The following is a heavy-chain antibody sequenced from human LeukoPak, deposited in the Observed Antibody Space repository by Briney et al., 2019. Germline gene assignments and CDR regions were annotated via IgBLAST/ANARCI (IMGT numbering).Heavy chain of an antibody. CDR3: ARDLGDYGDYAYAFDI. V-gene: IGHV4-31*03. D-gene: IGHD4-17*01. CDR2: IYYSGST. J-gene: IGHJ3*02. CDR1: GGSISSGGYY. Sequence: SETLSLTCTVSGGSISSGGYYWSCIRQHPGKGLEWIGYIYYSGSTYYNPSLKSRVTISVDTSKNQFSLKLSSVTAADTAVYYCARDLGDYGDYAYAFDIWGQGTMVTVSS.